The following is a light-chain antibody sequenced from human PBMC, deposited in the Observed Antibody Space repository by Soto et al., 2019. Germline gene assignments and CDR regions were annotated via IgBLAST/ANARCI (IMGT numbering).Light chain of an antibody. Sequence: EIVMTQSPATLSVSPGERATLSCRTSLSVSVYLDWYQQKPGQAPRLLIYGASTRASDTPARFSGSGSVTEFALTISSLQSEDFAVYYCQQYNNWPITFGQGTRLEIK. J-gene: IGKJ5*01. CDR1: LSVSVY. CDR2: GAS. CDR3: QQYNNWPIT. V-gene: IGKV3D-15*01.